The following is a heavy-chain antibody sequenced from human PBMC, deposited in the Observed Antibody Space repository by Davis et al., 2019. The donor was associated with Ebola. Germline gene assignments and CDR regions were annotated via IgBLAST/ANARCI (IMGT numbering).Heavy chain of an antibody. V-gene: IGHV3-21*01. Sequence: PGGSLRLSCAASGFTFSSYAMSWVRQAPGKGLEWVSSISSSSSYIYYADSVKGRFTISRDNAKNSLYLQMNSLRAEDTAVYYCARGDHIVVVPAAMPVSLFDYWGQGTLVTVSS. J-gene: IGHJ4*02. D-gene: IGHD2-2*01. CDR1: GFTFSSYA. CDR3: ARGDHIVVVPAAMPVSLFDY. CDR2: ISSSSSYI.